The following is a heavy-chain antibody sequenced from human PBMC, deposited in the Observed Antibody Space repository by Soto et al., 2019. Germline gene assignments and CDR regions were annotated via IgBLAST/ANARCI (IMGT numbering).Heavy chain of an antibody. J-gene: IGHJ6*02. CDR3: PRFGGGMDI. Sequence: QVQLQESGPGLVKPSGTLSLTCAVSGGSISGINWWSWVRQPPGKGLEWIGEVYHSGTTNYNPSLKRRVTISVDKSKSQFSLKLSSVTAADTAVYYCPRFGGGMDIWGQGTTVTVSS. D-gene: IGHD3-10*01. V-gene: IGHV4-4*02. CDR1: GGSISGINW. CDR2: VYHSGTT.